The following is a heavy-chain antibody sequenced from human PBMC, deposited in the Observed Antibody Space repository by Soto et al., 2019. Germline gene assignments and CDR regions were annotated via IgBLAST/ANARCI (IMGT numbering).Heavy chain of an antibody. J-gene: IGHJ5*02. CDR3: GSYGSGSYPRLDP. D-gene: IGHD3-10*01. Sequence: TSETLSLTCTVSGGSISSYYWSWIRQPPGKGLEWIGYIYYSGSTNYNPSLKSRVTISVDTSKNQFSLKLSSVTAADTAVYYCGSYGSGSYPRLDPWGQRTVVTVS. V-gene: IGHV4-59*01. CDR1: GGSISSYY. CDR2: IYYSGST.